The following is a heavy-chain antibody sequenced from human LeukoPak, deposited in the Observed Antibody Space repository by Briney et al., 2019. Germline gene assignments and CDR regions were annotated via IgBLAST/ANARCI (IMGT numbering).Heavy chain of an antibody. CDR1: GGTFSSYA. CDR2: IIPIFGTA. V-gene: IGHV1-69*13. CDR3: AGHYYDSSGPYGGFDY. D-gene: IGHD3-22*01. J-gene: IGHJ4*02. Sequence: SVNVSCKASGGTFSSYAISWVRQAPGQGLEWMGGIIPIFGTANYAQKFQGRVTITADESTSTAYMELSSLRSEDTAVYYCAGHYYDSSGPYGGFDYWGQGTLVTVSS.